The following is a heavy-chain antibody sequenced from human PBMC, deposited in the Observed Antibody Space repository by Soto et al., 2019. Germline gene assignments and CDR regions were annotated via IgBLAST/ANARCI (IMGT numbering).Heavy chain of an antibody. CDR2: VIHTGRT. CDR1: ARSFSGYY. CDR3: ARSPKSSDFSDYFDF. D-gene: IGHD2-21*02. Sequence: PSETLSLTCTVYARSFSGYYWSWIRQPPGKGLEWIGEVIHTGRTNYNPSLKGRVTISVDTSKNQFSLNLSSVTAADTAVYYCARSPKSSDFSDYFDFWGQGTQVT. V-gene: IGHV4-34*12. J-gene: IGHJ4*02.